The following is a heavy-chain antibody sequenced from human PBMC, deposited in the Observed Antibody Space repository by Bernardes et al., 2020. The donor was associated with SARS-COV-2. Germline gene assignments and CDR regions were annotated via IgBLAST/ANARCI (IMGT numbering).Heavy chain of an antibody. CDR1: GFTFSDYY. CDR2: ISSSSSYT. J-gene: IGHJ3*02. V-gene: IGHV3-11*03. Sequence: GGSLRLSCAASGFTFSDYYMSWIRQAPGKGLEWVSYISSSSSYTNYADSVKGRFTISRDNAKNSLYLQMNSLRAEDTAIYYCAKHRDYLDSSGDAFNIWGQGTMVTVSS. D-gene: IGHD3-22*01. CDR3: AKHRDYLDSSGDAFNI.